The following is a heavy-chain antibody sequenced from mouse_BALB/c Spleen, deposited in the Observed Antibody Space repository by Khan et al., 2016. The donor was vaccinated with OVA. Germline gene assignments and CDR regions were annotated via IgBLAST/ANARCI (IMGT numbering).Heavy chain of an antibody. V-gene: IGHV1S41*01. CDR1: GYTFTSYW. J-gene: IGHJ4*01. CDR2: IAPGSGST. D-gene: IGHD1-1*01. Sequence: DLVKPGASVKLSCKASGYTFTSYWINWIKQRPGQGLEWIGRIAPGSGSTYYNEMFKGKATLTVETSSSTAYIQLSSLSSEDSAVXYCARENYYGSSRYAMDYWGQGTSVTVSS. CDR3: ARENYYGSSRYAMDY.